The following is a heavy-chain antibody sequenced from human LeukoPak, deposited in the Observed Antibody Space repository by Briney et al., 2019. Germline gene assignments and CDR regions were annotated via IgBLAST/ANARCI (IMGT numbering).Heavy chain of an antibody. CDR1: GFTFRNYD. Sequence: GVSLRLSCAASGFTFRNYDMHWVRQARGKGLEWVSAIDTAGDTYYPGSVKGRFTISRENAKNSLYLQMNSLRAGDTAVYYCARTTVTSGPYWYFDLWGRGTLVTVSS. CDR2: IDTAGDT. D-gene: IGHD4-17*01. V-gene: IGHV3-13*01. CDR3: ARTTVTSGPYWYFDL. J-gene: IGHJ2*01.